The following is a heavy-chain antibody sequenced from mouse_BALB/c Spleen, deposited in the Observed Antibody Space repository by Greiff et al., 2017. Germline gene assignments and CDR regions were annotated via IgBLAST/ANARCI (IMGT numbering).Heavy chain of an antibody. J-gene: IGHJ3*01. Sequence: VKVVESGPGLVAPSQSLSITCTVSGFSLTDYGVSWIRQPPGKGLEWLGVIWGGGSTYYNSALKSRLSISKDNSKSQVFLKMNSLQTDDTAMYYCAKHGSGHQAWFAYWGQGTLVTVSA. CDR1: GFSLTDYG. CDR2: IWGGGST. D-gene: IGHD2-2*01. V-gene: IGHV2-6-5*01. CDR3: AKHGSGHQAWFAY.